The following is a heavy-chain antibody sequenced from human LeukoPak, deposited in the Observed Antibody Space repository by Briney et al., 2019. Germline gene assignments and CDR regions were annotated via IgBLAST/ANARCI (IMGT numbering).Heavy chain of an antibody. CDR2: IKSKTDGGTT. Sequence: KAGGSLRLSCAASGFTFSNAWMSWVRQAPGKGLEWVGRIKSKTDGGTTDYAAPVKGRFTISRDDSKNTLYLQMNSLKTEDTAVYYCTTVGTYYYYYMDVWGKGTTVTVSS. V-gene: IGHV3-15*01. CDR3: TTVGTYYYYYMDV. J-gene: IGHJ6*03. CDR1: GFTFSNAW. D-gene: IGHD1-1*01.